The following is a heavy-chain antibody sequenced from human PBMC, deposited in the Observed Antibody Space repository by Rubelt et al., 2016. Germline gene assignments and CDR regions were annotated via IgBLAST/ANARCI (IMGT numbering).Heavy chain of an antibody. V-gene: IGHV4-59*08. Sequence: QVQLQESGPGLVKASETLSLTCTVSGGSISSYYWSWIRQPPGKGPEWIGYIHYSGSTNYNPSLQRRFTLLVDTSKNQFSLKLSAVTAADTAVYYCARRGVSGYVDSWGQGTLVTVSS. J-gene: IGHJ4*02. CDR2: IHYSGST. D-gene: IGHD3-10*01. CDR1: GGSISSYY. CDR3: ARRGVSGYVDS.